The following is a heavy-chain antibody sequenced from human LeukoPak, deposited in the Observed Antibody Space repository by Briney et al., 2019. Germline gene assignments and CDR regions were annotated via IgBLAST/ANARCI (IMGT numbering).Heavy chain of an antibody. D-gene: IGHD3-9*01. CDR1: NASISSKSYY. V-gene: IGHV4-39*01. CDR3: ATSGDILTGYQKVTLAY. J-gene: IGHJ4*02. Sequence: SETLSLTCIVSNASISSKSYYWGWIRQSPGKGLEWIGSIYYSGTTYYNPSLKGRVTISVDTSKNQFSLDLTSVTAADTAVYYCATSGDILTGYQKVTLAYWGQGTLVTVSS. CDR2: IYYSGTT.